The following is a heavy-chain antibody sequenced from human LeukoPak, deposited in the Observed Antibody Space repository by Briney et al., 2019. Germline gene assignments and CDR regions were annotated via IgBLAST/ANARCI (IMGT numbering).Heavy chain of an antibody. D-gene: IGHD6-13*01. CDR1: GGSFSGYY. CDR2: INHSGST. Sequence: SETLSLTCAVYGGSFSGYYWSWIRQPPGKGLEWIGEINHSGSTNYNPSLKSRVTISVDTSKNQFSLKLSSVTAADTAVYYCARTHGAGTDYWGQGTLVTVSS. CDR3: ARTHGAGTDY. V-gene: IGHV4-34*01. J-gene: IGHJ4*02.